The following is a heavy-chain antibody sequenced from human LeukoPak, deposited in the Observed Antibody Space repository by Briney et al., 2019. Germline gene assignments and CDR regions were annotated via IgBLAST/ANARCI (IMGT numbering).Heavy chain of an antibody. CDR1: GYTFTGYY. CDR2: IKPNSGGT. V-gene: IGHV1-2*02. CDR3: ARSRGTTMVRGIITNYFDI. Sequence: EASVKVSCKASGYTFTGYYMHWVRQAPGQGREWRGWIKPNSGGTNYAQKFQGSVTMTGDTSINTAFMELSGLTSDDTATYYCARSRGTTMVRGIITNYFDIWGRGSLVTVSS. J-gene: IGHJ2*01. D-gene: IGHD3-10*01.